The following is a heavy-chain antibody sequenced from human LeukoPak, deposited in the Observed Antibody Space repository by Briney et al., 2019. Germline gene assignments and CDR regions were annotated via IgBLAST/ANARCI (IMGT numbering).Heavy chain of an antibody. CDR3: ARGPIAIFGVADSYYMDV. Sequence: ASVKVSCKASGYTFTSYGISWVRQAPGQGLEWMGWISAYNGNTNYAQTLQGRVTMTTDTSTSTAYMELRSLRSDDTAVYYCARGPIAIFGVADSYYMDVWGKGTTVTVSS. D-gene: IGHD3-3*01. V-gene: IGHV1-18*01. CDR1: GYTFTSYG. CDR2: ISAYNGNT. J-gene: IGHJ6*03.